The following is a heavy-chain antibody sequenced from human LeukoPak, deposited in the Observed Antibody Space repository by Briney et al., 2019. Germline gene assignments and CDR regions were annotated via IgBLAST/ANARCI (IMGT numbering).Heavy chain of an antibody. CDR1: GFAFSNAW. D-gene: IGHD3-22*01. CDR2: IKSKTDGGTT. J-gene: IGHJ4*02. V-gene: IGHV3-15*07. CDR3: STTYYYDSSEGY. Sequence: PGGSLRLSCAASGFAFSNAWMNWVRQAPGKGLEWVGRIKSKTDGGTTDYAAPVKGRFTISRDDSKNTLYLQMNSLKTEDTAVYYCSTTYYYDSSEGYWGQGTLVTVSS.